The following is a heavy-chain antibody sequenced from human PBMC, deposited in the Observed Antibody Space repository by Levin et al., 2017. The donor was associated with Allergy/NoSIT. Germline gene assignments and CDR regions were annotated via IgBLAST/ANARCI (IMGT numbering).Heavy chain of an antibody. V-gene: IGHV3-20*04. CDR2: INWNGGST. J-gene: IGHJ4*02. CDR1: GFTFDDYG. CDR3: ARDDSGVAVAGADY. D-gene: IGHD6-19*01. Sequence: AGGSLRLSCAASGFTFDDYGMSWVRQAPGKGLEWVSGINWNGGSTGYADSVKGRFTISRDNAKNSLYLQMNSLRAEDTALYYCARDDSGVAVAGADYWGQGTLVTVSS.